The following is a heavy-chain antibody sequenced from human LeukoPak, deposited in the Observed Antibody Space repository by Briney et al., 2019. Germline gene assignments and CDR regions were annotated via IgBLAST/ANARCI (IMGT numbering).Heavy chain of an antibody. CDR2: MNPNSGNT. CDR3: ARGSRRDGYNTLFDY. D-gene: IGHD5-24*01. CDR1: GYTFTSND. Sequence: RASVKVSCKASGYTFTSNDINWVRQATGQGLEWMGWMNPNSGNTGYAQKFQGRVTMTRNTSINTAYMELSSLRSEDTAVYYCARGSRRDGYNTLFDYWGQGTLVTISS. V-gene: IGHV1-8*01. J-gene: IGHJ4*02.